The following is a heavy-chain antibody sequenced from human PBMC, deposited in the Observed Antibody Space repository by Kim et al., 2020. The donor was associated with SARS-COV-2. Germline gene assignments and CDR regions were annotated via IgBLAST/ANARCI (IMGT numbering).Heavy chain of an antibody. J-gene: IGHJ4*02. V-gene: IGHV3-23*01. CDR1: GFTFNNQP. CDR2: DSSSGT. CDR3: RVWFGEGFDS. D-gene: IGHD3-10*01. Sequence: GGSLRLSCAASGFTFNNQPLTWVRQAPGKGLEWVSIDSSSGTYYADSVKGRFTISRDISKNTLYLQMNSLRAEDTAVYYCRVWFGEGFDSWGQGTLVTVSS.